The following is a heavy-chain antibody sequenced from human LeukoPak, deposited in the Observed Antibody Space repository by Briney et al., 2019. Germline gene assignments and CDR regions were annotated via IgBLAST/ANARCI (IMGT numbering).Heavy chain of an antibody. J-gene: IGHJ4*02. CDR1: GFTFWDYA. D-gene: IGHD3-10*01. V-gene: IGHV3-49*04. Sequence: GGSLRLSCTASGFTFWDYAMIWVRQAPGKGLEWVGFIRSKAYGGTTEYAASVEGRFTISRDDSKSIAYLQMNSLKTEDTAVYYCTRVRLWFGELSSFDYWGQGTLVTVSS. CDR2: IRSKAYGGTT. CDR3: TRVRLWFGELSSFDY.